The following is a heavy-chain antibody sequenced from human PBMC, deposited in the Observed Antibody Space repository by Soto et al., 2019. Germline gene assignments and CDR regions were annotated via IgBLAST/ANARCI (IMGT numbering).Heavy chain of an antibody. J-gene: IGHJ4*02. CDR1: GFSFTNYS. CDR3: ARQRGNYSPLGYFDS. Sequence: PGESLKISWKRSGFSFTNYSIGWVRQMHGKGLEWMGIIFPGNSDPRYGPSFQGQVTISVDKPVNPAYLQWTSLEASHTAMYFCARQRGNYSPLGYFDSWGQGTLVTVSS. CDR2: IFPGNSDP. D-gene: IGHD1-26*01. V-gene: IGHV5-51*01.